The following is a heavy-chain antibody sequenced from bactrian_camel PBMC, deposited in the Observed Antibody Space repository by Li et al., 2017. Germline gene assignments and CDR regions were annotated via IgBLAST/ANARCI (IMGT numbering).Heavy chain of an antibody. Sequence: LVESGGGSVQAGGSLTLSCTGSDTEYVFSVNYMGWFRQAPGHEREGVAATYIGGGSTYYADSVKGRFTISHDDAKNTLYLQMNSLKPEDTAMYYCAAEVGGPCAYSDYGGSPARDSFAYWGQGTQVTVS. J-gene: IGHJ4*01. CDR3: AAEVGGPCAYSDYGGSPARDSFAY. D-gene: IGHD4*01. V-gene: IGHV3S54*01. CDR2: TYIGGGST. CDR1: EYVFSVNY.